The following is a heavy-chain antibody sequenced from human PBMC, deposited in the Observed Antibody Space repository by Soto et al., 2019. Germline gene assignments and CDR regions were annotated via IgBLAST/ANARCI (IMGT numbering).Heavy chain of an antibody. J-gene: IGHJ4*02. D-gene: IGHD5-12*01. Sequence: SETLSLTCIVSGVSISTYHWSWIRQPAGKGLEWIGRMHTSGSTNYNPSLKSRVPMSVDTSKNHFSLKVSSVTAADTAVYYCARDEYGYGDSYDSWGQGTLVTVSS. CDR1: GVSISTYH. V-gene: IGHV4-4*07. CDR2: MHTSGST. CDR3: ARDEYGYGDSYDS.